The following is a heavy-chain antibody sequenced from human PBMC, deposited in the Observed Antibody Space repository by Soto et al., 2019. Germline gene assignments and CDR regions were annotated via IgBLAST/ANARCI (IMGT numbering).Heavy chain of an antibody. J-gene: IGHJ4*02. CDR1: GYTFTGYY. Sequence: GASVKVSCKASGYTFTGYYMHWVRQAPGQGLEWMGWINPNSGGTNYAQKFQGRVTMTRDTSISTAYMELSRLRSDDTAVYYCARDISGGYSYGYYFDYWGQGTLVTVS. CDR3: ARDISGGYSYGYYFDY. D-gene: IGHD5-18*01. CDR2: INPNSGGT. V-gene: IGHV1-2*02.